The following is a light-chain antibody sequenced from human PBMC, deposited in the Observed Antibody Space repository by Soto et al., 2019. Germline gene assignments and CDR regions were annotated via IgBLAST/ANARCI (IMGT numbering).Light chain of an antibody. CDR3: HQYYNRPPWT. J-gene: IGKJ1*01. Sequence: EILMTQSPATLSVSPGDSATLSCRASRSVDTDLAWYQQKPGQAPRLLVFATSARATGVPDRFRGSRSGTDITLTISSLQPEDSATYYCHQYYNRPPWTFGQGTKVDIK. CDR2: ATS. V-gene: IGKV3-15*01. CDR1: RSVDTD.